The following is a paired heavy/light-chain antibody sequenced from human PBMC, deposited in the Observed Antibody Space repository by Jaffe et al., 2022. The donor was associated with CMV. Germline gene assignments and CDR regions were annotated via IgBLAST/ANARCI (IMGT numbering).Light chain of an antibody. CDR2: ATS. CDR1: QNIITS. CDR3: QQGYSTPFT. V-gene: IGKV1-39*01. Sequence: DIQMTQSPPSLSASIGDRVTITCRASQNIITSLNWFQQKPGKAPKLLIYATSSLQSGVPARFSGSGSGTDFTLTISNLQREDFATYFCQQGYSTPFTFGPGTKVDI. J-gene: IGKJ3*01.
Heavy chain of an antibody. Sequence: EMQLVESGGGLAKPGRSLRLSCTASGFTFGDYAVSWFRQAPGQGLEWVGFIRNHAYGGTTEYAASVKGRFTISRDDSRGIAYLQMNSLKTEDTAIYYCTPQPGLHFYFYGLDVWGQGTTVTVSS. CDR1: GFTFGDYA. CDR3: TPQPGLHFYFYGLDV. J-gene: IGHJ6*02. D-gene: IGHD3-16*01. V-gene: IGHV3-49*05. CDR2: IRNHAYGGTT.